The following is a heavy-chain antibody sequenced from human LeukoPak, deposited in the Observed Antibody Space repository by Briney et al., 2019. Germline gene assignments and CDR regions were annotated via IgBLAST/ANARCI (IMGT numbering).Heavy chain of an antibody. J-gene: IGHJ6*03. CDR2: INWNGGST. V-gene: IGHV3-20*04. D-gene: IGHD3-3*01. Sequence: ETLSLTCAVYGGSFSGYYWSWVRQAPGKGLEWVSGINWNGGSTGYADSVKGRFTISRDDSKSIAYLQINSLKTEDTAVYYCTRDLRVSHPGQYYYMDVWGTGTTVTVSS. CDR3: TRDLRVSHPGQYYYMDV. CDR1: GGSFSGYY.